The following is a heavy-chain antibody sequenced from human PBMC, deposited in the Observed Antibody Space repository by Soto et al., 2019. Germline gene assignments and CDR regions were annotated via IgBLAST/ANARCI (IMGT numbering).Heavy chain of an antibody. CDR1: GGSFSGYY. CDR2: INHSGST. V-gene: IGHV4-34*01. Sequence: QVQLQQWGAGLLKPSETLSLTCAVYGGSFSGYYWSWIRQPPGKGLEWIGEINHSGSTNYNPSLKSRVTISVDTSKNQFSLKLSSVTAADTAVYYCARRGRGSGSYYTLYYYYYMDVWGKGTTVTVSS. D-gene: IGHD3-10*01. CDR3: ARRGRGSGSYYTLYYYYYMDV. J-gene: IGHJ6*03.